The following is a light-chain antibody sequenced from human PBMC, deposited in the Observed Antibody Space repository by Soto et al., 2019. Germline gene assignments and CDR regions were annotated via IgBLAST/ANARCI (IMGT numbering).Light chain of an antibody. V-gene: IGKV3-20*01. CDR1: QSVPNNY. Sequence: IALTQSPGTLSLSPGERATLSCRARQSVPNNYIAWYQQKPRQAPRLLIYGASRRATGIPDRFSGSGSGTDFTLTINRLAPEDSAMYYCQQYGSSPYNFGQGSKLEIK. CDR3: QQYGSSPYN. J-gene: IGKJ2*01. CDR2: GAS.